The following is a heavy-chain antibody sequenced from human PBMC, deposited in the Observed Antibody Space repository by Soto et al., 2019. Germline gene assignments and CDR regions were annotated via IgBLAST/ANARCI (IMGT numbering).Heavy chain of an antibody. Sequence: EVQLVESGGGLVQPGGSLRLSCAASGFTFSSYSMNWVRQAPGKVLEWASYISSSSSTIYYADSVKGRFTMSRDNAQNSLYLQMNSLRDEDTAVYYCARGAYCGGDCYSVQSAFDIWGQGTMVTVSS. CDR3: ARGAYCGGDCYSVQSAFDI. V-gene: IGHV3-48*02. CDR1: GFTFSSYS. J-gene: IGHJ3*02. D-gene: IGHD2-21*02. CDR2: ISSSSSTI.